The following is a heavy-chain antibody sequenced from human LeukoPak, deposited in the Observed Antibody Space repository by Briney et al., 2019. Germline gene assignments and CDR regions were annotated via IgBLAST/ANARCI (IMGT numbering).Heavy chain of an antibody. V-gene: IGHV4-59*08. CDR3: ARSRYASVWYDFDI. Sequence: PSETLSLTCSVSGASVSSYYWSWIRQPPGKGLEWIGYISYSGSTNYKSSLKSRVTISVDTSKNQFSLRLSSVTAADTAVYYCARSRYASVWYDFDIWGQGTTVTVSS. CDR2: ISYSGST. CDR1: GASVSSYY. D-gene: IGHD6-19*01. J-gene: IGHJ3*02.